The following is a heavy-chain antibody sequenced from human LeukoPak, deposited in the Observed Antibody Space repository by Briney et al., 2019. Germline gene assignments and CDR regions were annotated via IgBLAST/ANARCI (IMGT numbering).Heavy chain of an antibody. CDR3: ARDLGRGSSSAAGY. D-gene: IGHD1-26*01. CDR1: GFALSSHW. J-gene: IGHJ4*02. Sequence: TGGSLRLSCAASGFALSSHWMTWVRQVPGRGPEWVANVNRDGSETYYLDSVKGRFTISKDNAKNSLYLQMNSLRAEDTAVYYCARDLGRGSSSAAGYWGQGTLVTVSS. CDR2: VNRDGSET. V-gene: IGHV3-7*03.